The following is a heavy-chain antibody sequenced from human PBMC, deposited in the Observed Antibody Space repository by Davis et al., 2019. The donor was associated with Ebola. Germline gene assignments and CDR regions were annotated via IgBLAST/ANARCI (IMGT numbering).Heavy chain of an antibody. J-gene: IGHJ4*02. CDR3: ARSYYDFWSGYHEYLFDY. CDR2: INPNSGGT. V-gene: IGHV1-2*04. Sequence: ASVKVSCKASGYTFTSYYMHWVRQAPGQGLEWMGWINPNSGGTNYAQKFQGWVTMTRDTSISTAYMELSRLRSDDTAVYYCARSYYDFWSGYHEYLFDYWGQGTLVTVSS. CDR1: GYTFTSYY. D-gene: IGHD3-3*01.